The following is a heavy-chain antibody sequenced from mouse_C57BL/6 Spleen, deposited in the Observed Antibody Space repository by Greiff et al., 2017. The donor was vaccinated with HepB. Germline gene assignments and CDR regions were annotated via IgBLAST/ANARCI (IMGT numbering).Heavy chain of an antibody. Sequence: VQLQESGAELVKPGASVKLSCKASGYTFTEYTIHWVKQRSGQGLEWIGWFYPGSGSIKYNERFKDKATLTADKSSSTVYMELSRLTSEDSAVYFCARHEASQYYGSSYDYAMDYWGQGTSVTVSS. D-gene: IGHD1-1*01. V-gene: IGHV1-62-2*01. CDR2: FYPGSGSI. J-gene: IGHJ4*01. CDR1: GYTFTEYT. CDR3: ARHEASQYYGSSYDYAMDY.